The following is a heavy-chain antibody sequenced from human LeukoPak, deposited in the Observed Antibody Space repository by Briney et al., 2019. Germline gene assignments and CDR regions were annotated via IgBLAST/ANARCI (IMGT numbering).Heavy chain of an antibody. CDR2: INSDGSST. CDR3: ARDVGGGGSGSYLFGY. J-gene: IGHJ4*02. D-gene: IGHD3-10*01. CDR1: GFTFSSYW. Sequence: PGGSLRLSCAASGFTFSSYWMHWVRHAPGKGLVWVSRINSDGSSTSYADSVKGRFTISRDNSKNTLYLQMNSLRAEDTAVYYCARDVGGGGSGSYLFGYWGQGTLVTVSS. V-gene: IGHV3-74*01.